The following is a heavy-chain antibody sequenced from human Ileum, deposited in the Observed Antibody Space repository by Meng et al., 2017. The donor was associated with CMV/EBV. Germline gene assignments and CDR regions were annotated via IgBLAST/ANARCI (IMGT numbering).Heavy chain of an antibody. J-gene: IGHJ4*02. CDR3: ARGVAGGPFDY. CDR2: INHSGSN. V-gene: IGHV4-34*01. Sequence: VQSRYGGEGPLKPAETLSLTCAVNGVYFSGYYWRWIRQPPGKGMEWIEAINHSGSNNYNPSLKSRVTISVDTSTNQFFLKLSSVTAADTAVYYCARGVAGGPFDYWGQGTLVTVSS. CDR1: GVYFSGYY. D-gene: IGHD2-15*01.